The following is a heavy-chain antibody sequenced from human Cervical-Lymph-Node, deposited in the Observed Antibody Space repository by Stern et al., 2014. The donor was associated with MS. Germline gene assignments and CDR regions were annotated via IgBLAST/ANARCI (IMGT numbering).Heavy chain of an antibody. J-gene: IGHJ6*02. D-gene: IGHD6-19*01. CDR1: GYTFINDY. Sequence: QVQLVESGAEVKKPGASVKVSCKASGYTFINDYMHWGRQAPGQGLEWMGIINHSGGSTSYAQKFQGRVTMTRDTSTSTVYMELSSLRSEDTAVYYCAREVAGHRLGMMDVWGQGTTVTVSS. CDR2: INHSGGST. CDR3: AREVAGHRLGMMDV. V-gene: IGHV1-46*01.